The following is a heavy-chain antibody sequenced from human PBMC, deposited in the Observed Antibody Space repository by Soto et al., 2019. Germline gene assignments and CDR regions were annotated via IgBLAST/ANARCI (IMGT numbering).Heavy chain of an antibody. D-gene: IGHD3-22*01. J-gene: IGHJ6*02. CDR2: IRSKANSYAT. CDR1: GFTFSGSA. Sequence: GGSLRLSCAASGFTFSGSAMHWVRQASGKGLEWVGRIRSKANSYATAYAASVKGRFTISRDESKNTAYLQMNSLKTEDTAVYYCTSTYYYDSSGYSPNYYGMDVWGQGTTVTVSS. V-gene: IGHV3-73*01. CDR3: TSTYYYDSSGYSPNYYGMDV.